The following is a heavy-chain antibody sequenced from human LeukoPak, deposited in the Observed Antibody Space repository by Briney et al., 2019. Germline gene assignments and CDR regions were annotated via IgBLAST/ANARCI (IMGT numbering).Heavy chain of an antibody. D-gene: IGHD1-26*01. CDR1: GFTFSSYW. CDR3: ARRSSGSPPYYFDY. Sequence: GGSLRLSCAASGFTFSSYWMHWVRQAPGKGLVWVSRINSDGSTTNYADSVKGRFTISRDNAKNTLYLQMNSLRAEDTAVYYCARRSSGSPPYYFDYWGQGALVTVSS. V-gene: IGHV3-74*01. CDR2: INSDGSTT. J-gene: IGHJ4*02.